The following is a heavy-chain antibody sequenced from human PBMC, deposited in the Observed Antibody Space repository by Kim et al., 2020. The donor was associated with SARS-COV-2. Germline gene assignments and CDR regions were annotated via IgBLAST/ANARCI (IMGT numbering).Heavy chain of an antibody. D-gene: IGHD6-13*01. CDR3: AGDNAGHEYYYYYGMDV. CDR1: GFSVSGSY. V-gene: IGHV3-53*01. J-gene: IGHJ6*01. CDR2: IYSDGST. Sequence: GGSLRLSCAAAGFSVSGSYMSWVRQAPGKGLEWVSVIYSDGSTYYADSVMGRFTISRDNSKNTLYLQMNSLRAEDTAVYYCAGDNAGHEYYYYYGMDVWG.